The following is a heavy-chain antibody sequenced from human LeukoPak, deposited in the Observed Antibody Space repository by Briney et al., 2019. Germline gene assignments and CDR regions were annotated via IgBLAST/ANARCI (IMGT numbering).Heavy chain of an antibody. CDR3: ARAGIGYCSDNTCSPDY. CDR1: GYTLTNYA. D-gene: IGHD2-15*01. V-gene: IGHV7-4-1*02. J-gene: IGHJ4*02. CDR2: INTDTENP. Sequence: GASVKVSCKASGYTLTNYAVNWVRQAPGQGLEWMGWINTDTENPTYAQGFTGRFVFSLDTSVSTAYLQISSLKAEDTAVYYCARAGIGYCSDNTCSPDYWGQGTLVTVSS.